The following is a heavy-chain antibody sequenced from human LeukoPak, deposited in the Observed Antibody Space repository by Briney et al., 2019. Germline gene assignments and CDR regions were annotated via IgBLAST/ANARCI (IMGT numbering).Heavy chain of an antibody. Sequence: GSLRLSCAASGFTFSSYAMSWVRQAPGKGLEWVSAISGSGGSTYYADSVKGRFTISRDNSKNTLYLQVNSLRAEDTAVYYCAKAYYDFWSGLIDYWGQGTLVTVSS. CDR1: GFTFSSYA. D-gene: IGHD3-3*01. CDR2: ISGSGGST. CDR3: AKAYYDFWSGLIDY. J-gene: IGHJ4*02. V-gene: IGHV3-23*01.